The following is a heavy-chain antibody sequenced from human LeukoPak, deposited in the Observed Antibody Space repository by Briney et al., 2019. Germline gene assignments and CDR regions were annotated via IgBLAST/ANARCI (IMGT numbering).Heavy chain of an antibody. J-gene: IGHJ4*02. V-gene: IGHV1-18*04. Sequence: ASVKVSCTASGSTFTSYGISWVRPAPGQGLEWMGWISAYNGNTNYAQKLQGRVTMTTDTSTSTAYMELRSLRTDDTAVYYCARDLPAVAGIDFDYWGQGTLVTVSS. CDR1: GSTFTSYG. CDR2: ISAYNGNT. CDR3: ARDLPAVAGIDFDY. D-gene: IGHD6-19*01.